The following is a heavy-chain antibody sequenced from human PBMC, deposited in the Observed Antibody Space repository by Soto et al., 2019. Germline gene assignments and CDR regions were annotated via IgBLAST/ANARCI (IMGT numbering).Heavy chain of an antibody. CDR3: ARGGGYCSGGSCYWFDP. V-gene: IGHV3-33*01. CDR1: GFTFSSYG. CDR2: IWYDGSNK. J-gene: IGHJ5*02. Sequence: QVQLVESGGGVVQPGRSLRLSCAASGFTFSSYGMHWVRQAPGKGLEWVAVIWYDGSNKYYADSVKGRFTISRDNSKNTLYLQMNSLRAEDTAVYYCARGGGYCSGGSCYWFDPWGQGILVTVSS. D-gene: IGHD2-15*01.